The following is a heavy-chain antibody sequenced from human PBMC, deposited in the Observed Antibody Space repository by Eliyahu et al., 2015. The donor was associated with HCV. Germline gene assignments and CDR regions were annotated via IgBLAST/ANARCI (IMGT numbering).Heavy chain of an antibody. D-gene: IGHD2-8*02. CDR2: MXPNSGNT. CDR3: ARGRLVRDLDMGYYFDY. J-gene: IGHJ4*02. Sequence: QVQLVQSGAEVKKPGASVKVSCKAXGXSXTDXDINWVRQAPGXGLEWMGWMXPNSGNTGYAQKFQGRVTMTRDTSISTAYMELRSLRSEDTAVYYCARGRLVRDLDMGYYFDYWGQGALVTVSS. CDR1: GXSXTDXD. V-gene: IGHV1-8*01.